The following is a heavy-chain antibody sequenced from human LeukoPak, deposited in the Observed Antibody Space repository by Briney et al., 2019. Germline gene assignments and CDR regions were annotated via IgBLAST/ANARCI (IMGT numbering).Heavy chain of an antibody. CDR3: ARDRRVATSFKPNWFDP. D-gene: IGHD5-12*01. CDR2: INPSGGST. CDR1: GYTFTSYY. J-gene: IGHJ5*02. Sequence: ASVKLSCTASGYTFTSYYMHWVRQAPGQGLEWMGIINPSGGSTSYAQKFQGRVTMTRDTSTSTVYMELSILRSEDTAVYYCARDRRVATSFKPNWFDPWGQGTLVTVSS. V-gene: IGHV1-46*01.